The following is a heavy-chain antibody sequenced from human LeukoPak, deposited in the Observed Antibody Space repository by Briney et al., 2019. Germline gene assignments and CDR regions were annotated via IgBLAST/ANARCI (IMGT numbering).Heavy chain of an antibody. Sequence: SETLSLTCAVYGGSFSGYYWSWIRQPPRKGLEWIGEINHSGNTNYNPSLKSRVTISVDTSKNQFSLKLSSVTAADTAVYYCARIHYRTYYYGSGSYSPFDYWGQGTLVTVSS. CDR3: ARIHYRTYYYGSGSYSPFDY. CDR1: GGSFSGYY. V-gene: IGHV4-34*01. J-gene: IGHJ4*02. CDR2: INHSGNT. D-gene: IGHD3-10*01.